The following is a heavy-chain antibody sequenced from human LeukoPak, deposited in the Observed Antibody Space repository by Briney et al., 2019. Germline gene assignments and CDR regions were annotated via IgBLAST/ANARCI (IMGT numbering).Heavy chain of an antibody. V-gene: IGHV4-34*01. CDR2: INHSGST. CDR1: GGSFSGYY. CDR3: ARETRVSTDY. D-gene: IGHD3-16*02. Sequence: SETLSLTCAVYGGSFSGYYWSWIRQPPGKGLEWIGEINHSGSTNYNPSLKSRVTISVDTSKNQFSLKLSSVTAADTAVYYCARETRVSTDYWGQGTLVTVSS. J-gene: IGHJ4*02.